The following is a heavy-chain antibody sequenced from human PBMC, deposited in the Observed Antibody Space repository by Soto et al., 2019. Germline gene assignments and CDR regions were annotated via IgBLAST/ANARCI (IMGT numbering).Heavy chain of an antibody. Sequence: PXXTLSLPCTVSGGSRSSYDWSWIRQPPGKGLELIGYTYYSGSTNYNPSLKSRVTISADTSKNRFSLKLRSVTASDTAVYYFARALTTVVTKWFDSWGQGTLGTVSS. J-gene: IGHJ5*01. CDR2: TYYSGST. CDR1: GGSRSSYD. CDR3: ARALTTVVTKWFDS. V-gene: IGHV4-59*01. D-gene: IGHD4-17*01.